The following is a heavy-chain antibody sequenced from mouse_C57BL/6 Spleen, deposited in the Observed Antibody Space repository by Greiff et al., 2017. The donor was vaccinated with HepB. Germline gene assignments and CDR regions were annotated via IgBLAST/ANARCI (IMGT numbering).Heavy chain of an antibody. V-gene: IGHV5-9-1*02. CDR1: GFTFSSYA. Sequence: EVQGVESGEGLVKPGGSLKLSCAASGFTFSSYAMSWVRQTPEKRLEWVAYISSGGDYIYYADTVKGRFTISRDNARNTLYLQMSSPKSEDTAMYYCTRYYGIPFDYWGQGTTLTVSS. D-gene: IGHD1-1*01. CDR2: ISSGGDYI. J-gene: IGHJ2*01. CDR3: TRYYGIPFDY.